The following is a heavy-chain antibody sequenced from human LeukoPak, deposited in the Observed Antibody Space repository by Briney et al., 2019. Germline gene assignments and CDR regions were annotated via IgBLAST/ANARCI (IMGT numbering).Heavy chain of an antibody. J-gene: IGHJ4*02. Sequence: ASVKVSCKASGYTFTSYGISWVRQAPGQGLEWMGWINPYNGNTNYAQKLQGRVTMTTDTSTSTAYMELRSLRSDDTAVYYCARVAAADYLDYWGQGTLVTVSS. CDR2: INPYNGNT. V-gene: IGHV1-18*01. CDR1: GYTFTSYG. CDR3: ARVAAADYLDY. D-gene: IGHD6-13*01.